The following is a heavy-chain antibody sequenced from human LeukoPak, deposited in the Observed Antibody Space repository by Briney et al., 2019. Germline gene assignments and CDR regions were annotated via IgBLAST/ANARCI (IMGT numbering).Heavy chain of an antibody. CDR2: VSSSGETT. V-gene: IGHV3-48*01. Sequence: GGSLRLSCAGSGFSFSTYGMTWVRQAPGKGLEWVSSVSSSGETTYYADSVKGRFTISRDNAKNSLYLQMNSLRAEDTAVYYCARWGTPRGDYWGQGTLVTVSS. CDR3: ARWGTPRGDY. D-gene: IGHD1-14*01. CDR1: GFSFSTYG. J-gene: IGHJ4*02.